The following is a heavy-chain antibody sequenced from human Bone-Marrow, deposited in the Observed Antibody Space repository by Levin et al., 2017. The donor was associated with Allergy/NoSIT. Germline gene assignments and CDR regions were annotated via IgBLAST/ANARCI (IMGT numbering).Heavy chain of an antibody. CDR1: GGSVSSDDYY. Sequence: SETLSLTCTVSGGSVSSDDYYWSWIRQPPGRGPEWIGYVFYTGTTNYKPSLRSRVTISVDTSKNQFSLTLRHVTAADTAVYYCARDMGYLLGTSTRDYVNGMDVWGQGTTVTVSS. CDR3: ARDMGYLLGTSTRDYVNGMDV. CDR2: VFYTGTT. J-gene: IGHJ6*02. V-gene: IGHV4-61*08. D-gene: IGHD1-26*01.